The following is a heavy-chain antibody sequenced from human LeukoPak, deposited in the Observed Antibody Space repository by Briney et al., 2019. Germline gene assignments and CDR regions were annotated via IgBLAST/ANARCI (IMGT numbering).Heavy chain of an antibody. CDR3: ARDRIVGATLYYYYGMDV. J-gene: IGHJ6*02. CDR2: TYYRSKWYN. CDR1: GDSVSSNSAA. D-gene: IGHD1-26*01. Sequence: PSQPLSLTCAISGDSVSSNSAAWNWIRPSPSRGLEWLGRTYYRSKWYNDYAVSVKSRITINPDTSKNQFSLQLNSVTPEDTAVYYCARDRIVGATLYYYYGMDVWGQGTTVTVSS. V-gene: IGHV6-1*01.